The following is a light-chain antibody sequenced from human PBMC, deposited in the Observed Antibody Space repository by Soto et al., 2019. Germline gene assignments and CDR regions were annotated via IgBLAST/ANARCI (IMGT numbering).Light chain of an antibody. CDR2: KAS. CDR3: QQYKDNPWT. CDR1: QSISSW. J-gene: IGKJ1*01. Sequence: DIQMTQSPSTLSASVGDGVTIPCRASQSISSWLAWYQQTKGKAPKLLIYKASNLESGVPSRFGGSGSGSEFTLPISNLQPDDFETYYCQQYKDNPWTFGQGTKVDIK. V-gene: IGKV1-5*03.